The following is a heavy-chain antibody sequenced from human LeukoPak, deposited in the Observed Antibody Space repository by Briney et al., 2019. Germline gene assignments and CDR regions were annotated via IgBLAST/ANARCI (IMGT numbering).Heavy chain of an antibody. J-gene: IGHJ4*02. V-gene: IGHV3-30*03. Sequence: PGGSLRLSCAASGFTFSSYGMHWVRQAPGKGLEGVVDISYDGSNKYYADSVKGRFTISRDNSKNTLYLQLNSLRAEDTAVYYCAAIAAANYYFDFWGQGTLVTVSS. CDR2: ISYDGSNK. D-gene: IGHD6-13*01. CDR1: GFTFSSYG. CDR3: AAIAAANYYFDF.